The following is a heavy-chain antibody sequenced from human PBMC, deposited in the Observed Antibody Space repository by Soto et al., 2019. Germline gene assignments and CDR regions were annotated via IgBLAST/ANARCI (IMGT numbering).Heavy chain of an antibody. CDR1: GYSINSGYI. V-gene: IGHV4-38-2*02. J-gene: IGHJ5*02. Sequence: KTSETLSLTCTVSGYSINSGYIWGWVRRPPGQGLGWIGSRYSTGTTYYNPSLRRRVEMSVDASKNQLSLVLRSVTAADTAVYYCVARATVVNSPWFDPWGQGTQVTVSS. D-gene: IGHD1-1*01. CDR3: VARATVVNSPWFDP. CDR2: RYSTGTT.